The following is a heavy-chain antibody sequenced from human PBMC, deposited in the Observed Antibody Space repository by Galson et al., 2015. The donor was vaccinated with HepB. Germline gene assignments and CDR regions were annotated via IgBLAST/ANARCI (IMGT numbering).Heavy chain of an antibody. CDR2: ISSSSSTI. D-gene: IGHD2-15*01. CDR3: ARLGIVVVAATRRDY. Sequence: SLRLSCAASGFTFSSYSMNWVRQAPGKGLEWVSYISSSSSTIYYADSVKGRFTISRDNAKNSLYLQMNSLRAEDTAVYYCARLGIVVVAATRRDYWGQGTLVTVSS. J-gene: IGHJ4*02. CDR1: GFTFSSYS. V-gene: IGHV3-48*01.